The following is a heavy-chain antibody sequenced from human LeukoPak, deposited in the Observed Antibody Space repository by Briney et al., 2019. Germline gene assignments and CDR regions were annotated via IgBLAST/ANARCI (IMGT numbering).Heavy chain of an antibody. J-gene: IGHJ3*02. CDR2: IYYSGST. D-gene: IGHD3-3*01. Sequence: SETLSLTCTVSGGSISSSSYYWGWIRQPPGKGLEWIGYIYYSGSTNYNPSLKSRVTISVDTSKNQFSLKLSSVTAADTAVYYCARSTDSRPDAFDIWGQGTMVTVSS. CDR3: ARSTDSRPDAFDI. CDR1: GGSISSSSYY. V-gene: IGHV4-61*05.